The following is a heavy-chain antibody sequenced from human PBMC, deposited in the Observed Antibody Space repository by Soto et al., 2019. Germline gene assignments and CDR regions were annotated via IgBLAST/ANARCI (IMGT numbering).Heavy chain of an antibody. V-gene: IGHV1-69*12. CDR3: ARVGESIAARYYYYGMDV. J-gene: IGHJ6*02. Sequence: QVQLVQSGAEVKKPGSSVKVSCKASGDTFSSYAISWVRQAPGQGLEWMGGIIPIFGTANYAQKFQGRVTITADESTSTAYMELSSLRSEDTAVYYCARVGESIAARYYYYGMDVWGQGTTVTVSS. CDR1: GDTFSSYA. CDR2: IIPIFGTA. D-gene: IGHD6-6*01.